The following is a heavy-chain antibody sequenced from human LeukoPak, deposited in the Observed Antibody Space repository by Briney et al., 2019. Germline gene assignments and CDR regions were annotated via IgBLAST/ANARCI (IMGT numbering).Heavy chain of an antibody. CDR1: GFSFSSYG. V-gene: IGHV3-23*01. J-gene: IGHJ4*02. CDR2: INTSGGTT. D-gene: IGHD4/OR15-4a*01. CDR3: ARRAGAYSHPYDY. Sequence: GSLRLSCAASGFSFSSYGISWVRPAPGKGLEWVSTINTSGGTTYYADSVKGRFTISRDNSKNTLYLQMNSLRADDTAVYYCARRAGAYSHPYDYWGQGTLVTVSS.